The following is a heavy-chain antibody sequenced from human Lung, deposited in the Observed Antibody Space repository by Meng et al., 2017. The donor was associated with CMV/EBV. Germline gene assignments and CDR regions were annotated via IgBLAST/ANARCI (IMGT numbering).Heavy chain of an antibody. CDR3: LYYYDSSGYVDY. V-gene: IGHV3-15*01. D-gene: IGHD3-22*01. Sequence: SXAASGFTFSNARMSWVRQAPGKGLEWVGRFKGTTDGGTTDYAAPVKGRFSISRDDSKKTLHLQMNSLKTEDTAVYFCLYYYDSSGYVDYWGQGXLVTVSS. CDR1: GFTFSNAR. J-gene: IGHJ4*02. CDR2: FKGTTDGGTT.